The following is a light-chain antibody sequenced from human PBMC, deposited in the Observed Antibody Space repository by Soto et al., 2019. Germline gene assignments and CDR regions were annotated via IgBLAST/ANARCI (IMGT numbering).Light chain of an antibody. Sequence: DIQMTQSPSSLSASVGDRVTILCRASQSISNYLNWYQQKPGKAPKLLIYAASSLQSGVPPRFSGGGSGTEFTLTISSLQPEDFATYYCQQSDTTPWTFGQGTRVEIK. CDR3: QQSDTTPWT. CDR1: QSISNY. CDR2: AAS. V-gene: IGKV1-39*01. J-gene: IGKJ1*01.